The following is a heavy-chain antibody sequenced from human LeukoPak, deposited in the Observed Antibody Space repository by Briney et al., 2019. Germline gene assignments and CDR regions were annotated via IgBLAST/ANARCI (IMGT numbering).Heavy chain of an antibody. V-gene: IGHV4-59*01. CDR1: GCSISSYY. CDR3: ARVRGPRTYYFDY. Sequence: PSETLSLTCTVSGCSISSYYWSWIRQPPGKGLEWIGYIYYSGSTNYYPSLKSRVTISVDTSKNQFSLKLSSVTAADTAVYYCARVRGPRTYYFDYWGQGTLVTVSS. J-gene: IGHJ4*02. D-gene: IGHD1-1*01. CDR2: IYYSGST.